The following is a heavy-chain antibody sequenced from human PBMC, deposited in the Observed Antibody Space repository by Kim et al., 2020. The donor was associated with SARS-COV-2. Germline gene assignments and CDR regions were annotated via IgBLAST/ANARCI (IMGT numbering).Heavy chain of an antibody. V-gene: IGHV1-46*01. J-gene: IGHJ6*02. D-gene: IGHD2-8*01. CDR3: ARDIVLMVYATDYYYYGMDV. CDR2: INPSGGST. CDR1: GYTFTSYY. Sequence: ASVKVSCKASGYTFTSYYMHWVRQAPGQGLEWMGIINPSGGSTSYAQKFQGRVTMTRDTSTSTVYMELSSLRSEDTAVYYCARDIVLMVYATDYYYYGMDVWGQGTTVTVSS.